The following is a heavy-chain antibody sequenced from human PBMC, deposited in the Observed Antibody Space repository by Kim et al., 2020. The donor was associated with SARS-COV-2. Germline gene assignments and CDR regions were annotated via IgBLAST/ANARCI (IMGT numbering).Heavy chain of an antibody. CDR1: GYTFTSYG. CDR3: ARERPGGYYPYYFDY. J-gene: IGHJ4*02. V-gene: IGHV1-18*01. D-gene: IGHD3-22*01. CDR2: ISAYNGNT. Sequence: ASVKVSCKASGYTFTSYGISWVRQAPGQGLEWMGWISAYNGNTNYAQKLQGRVTMTIDTSTSTAYMELRSLRSDDTAVYYCARERPGGYYPYYFDYWGQGTLVTVSS.